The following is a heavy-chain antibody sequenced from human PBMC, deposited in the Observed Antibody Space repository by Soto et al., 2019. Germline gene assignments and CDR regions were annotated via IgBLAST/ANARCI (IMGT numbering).Heavy chain of an antibody. CDR2: ISANNGNT. Sequence: RASVKVSCKASGSTFTTFGISWVRQAPGQGIEWVGWISANNGNTKYSQKFQGRVSLTTETSAGTAYMELRSLMSADTAVYYCARSAPFDIYAITHVEFWGQGTLVTVSS. CDR1: GSTFTTFG. V-gene: IGHV1-18*01. J-gene: IGHJ4*02. D-gene: IGHD3-9*01. CDR3: ARSAPFDIYAITHVEF.